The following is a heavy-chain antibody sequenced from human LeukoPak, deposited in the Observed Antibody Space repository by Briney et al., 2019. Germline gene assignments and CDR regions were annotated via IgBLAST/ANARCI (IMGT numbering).Heavy chain of an antibody. CDR2: IRSKNDGGTT. Sequence: GGSLRLSCAASGFPFTIAWISWVRQAPGNGLEWIGRIRSKNDGGTTDYAAPVKGKFTISRDDSKSTLYLHMSSLTTEDTAIYYCTAYYDFLTGYNTRRDYWGPGNLVTVS. CDR1: GFPFTIAW. V-gene: IGHV3-15*01. CDR3: TAYYDFLTGYNTRRDY. D-gene: IGHD3-9*01. J-gene: IGHJ4*02.